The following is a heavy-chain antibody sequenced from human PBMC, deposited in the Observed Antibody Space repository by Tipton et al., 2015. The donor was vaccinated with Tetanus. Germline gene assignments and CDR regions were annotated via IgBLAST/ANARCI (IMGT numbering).Heavy chain of an antibody. D-gene: IGHD3-10*02. J-gene: IGHJ4*02. CDR2: IPSDGKTE. V-gene: IGHV3-30*04. CDR1: GLSSLRDT. CDR3: AREGLVRGPAKLSYFDF. Sequence: SLRLSCVADGLSSLRDTIHWVRQAPGRGLEWVAEIPSDGKTESYTDSVKGRFTISRDNFQNMIFLQLNSLTPEDTATYYCAREGLVRGPAKLSYFDFWGQGTRVIVSS.